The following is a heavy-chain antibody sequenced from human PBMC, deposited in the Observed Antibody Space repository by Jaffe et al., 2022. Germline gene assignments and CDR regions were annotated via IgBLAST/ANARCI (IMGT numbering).Heavy chain of an antibody. J-gene: IGHJ6*03. D-gene: IGHD4-17*01. CDR2: IYHSGST. CDR1: GGSISSGGYS. V-gene: IGHV4-30-2*01. CDR3: ARVAYGDYDPQPYYYYMDV. Sequence: QLQLQESGSGLVKPSQTLSLTCAVSGGSISSGGYSWSWIRQPPGKGLEWIGYIYHSGSTYYNPSLKSRVTISVDRSKNQFSLKLSSVTAADTAVYYCARVAYGDYDPQPYYYYMDVWGKGTTVTVSS.